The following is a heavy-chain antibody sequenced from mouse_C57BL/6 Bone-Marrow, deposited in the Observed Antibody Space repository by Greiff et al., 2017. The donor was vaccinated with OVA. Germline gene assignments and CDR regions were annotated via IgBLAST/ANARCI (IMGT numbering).Heavy chain of an antibody. CDR2: IYPGDGDT. D-gene: IGHD3-2*02. Sequence: VHLVESGPELVKPGASVKISCKASGYAFSSSWMNWVKQRPGKGLEWIGRIYPGDGDTNYNGKFKGKATLTADKSSSTAYMQLSSLTSEDSAVYFCARSRQLRPAWFAYWGQGTLVTVSA. J-gene: IGHJ3*01. CDR3: ARSRQLRPAWFAY. V-gene: IGHV1-82*01. CDR1: GYAFSSSW.